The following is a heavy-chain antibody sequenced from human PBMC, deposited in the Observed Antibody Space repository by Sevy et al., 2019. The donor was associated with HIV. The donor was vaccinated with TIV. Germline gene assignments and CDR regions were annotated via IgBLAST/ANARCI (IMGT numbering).Heavy chain of an antibody. CDR2: INHSGST. CDR3: ATTACSGGSCYTPGPGNWFDP. V-gene: IGHV4-34*01. D-gene: IGHD2-15*01. J-gene: IGHJ5*02. CDR1: GGSFSGYY. Sequence: SETLSLTCAVYGGSFSGYYWSWIRQPPGKGLEWIGEINHSGSTNYNPSLMSRVTISVDTSKNQFSLKLSSVTAADTAVYYCATTACSGGSCYTPGPGNWFDPWGQGTLVTVSS.